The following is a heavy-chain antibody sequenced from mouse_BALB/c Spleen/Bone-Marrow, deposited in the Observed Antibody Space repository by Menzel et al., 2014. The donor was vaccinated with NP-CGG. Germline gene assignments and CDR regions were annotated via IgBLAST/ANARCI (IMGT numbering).Heavy chain of an antibody. Sequence: EVQLQQSGAVLVKPGASVKLSCTASGFNIKDTYMHWVKQRPEQGLEWIGRIDPANGNTKYDPKFQGKATITADTSSNTAYLQLSSLTSEDTAVYYCASYRYAWYFDVWGAGTRSPSPQ. CDR3: ASYRYAWYFDV. D-gene: IGHD2-14*01. J-gene: IGHJ1*01. CDR2: IDPANGNT. V-gene: IGHV14-3*02. CDR1: GFNIKDTY.